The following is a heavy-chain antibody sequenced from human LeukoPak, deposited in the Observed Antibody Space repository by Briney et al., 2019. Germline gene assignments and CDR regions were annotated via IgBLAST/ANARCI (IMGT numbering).Heavy chain of an antibody. J-gene: IGHJ4*02. V-gene: IGHV3-7*01. CDR1: GFTFSSYW. D-gene: IGHD6-19*01. CDR2: IKQDGSEK. CDR3: ARTGIAVAGTSLEAFDY. Sequence: GGSLRLSCAASGFTFSSYWMSWVRQAPGKGLEWVANIKQDGSEKYYVDSVKGRFTISRDNAKNSLYLQMNSLRAEDTAVYYCARTGIAVAGTSLEAFDYWGQGTLVTVSS.